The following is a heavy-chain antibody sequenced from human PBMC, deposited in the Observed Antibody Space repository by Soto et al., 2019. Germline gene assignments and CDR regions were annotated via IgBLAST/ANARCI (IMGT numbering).Heavy chain of an antibody. V-gene: IGHV3-11*06. J-gene: IGHJ4*02. Sequence: QVQLVESGGGLVKPGGSLRLSCAASGFTFSDYYMSWIRRAPGKGLEWVSYISSSSSYTNYADSVKGRFTISRDNAKNSLYLQMNSLRAEDTAVYYCARGYCSGGSCYLLDYWGQGTLVTVSS. CDR3: ARGYCSGGSCYLLDY. D-gene: IGHD2-15*01. CDR2: ISSSSSYT. CDR1: GFTFSDYY.